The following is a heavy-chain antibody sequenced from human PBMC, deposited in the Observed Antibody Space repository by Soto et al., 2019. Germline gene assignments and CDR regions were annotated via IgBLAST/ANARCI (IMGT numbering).Heavy chain of an antibody. CDR3: ARDASYYSLWSGYYPSRNGMDV. D-gene: IGHD3-3*01. CDR2: IWYDGSKK. V-gene: IGHV3-33*01. CDR1: GFTFSSFG. J-gene: IGHJ6*02. Sequence: QPGGSLRLSCAASGFTFSSFGMHWVRQAPGKGLEWVSLIWYDGSKKSYGDSVKGRFTISRDNSRNTVYLQMNSLRADDTAVYYCARDASYYSLWSGYYPSRNGMDVWGQGTTVTV.